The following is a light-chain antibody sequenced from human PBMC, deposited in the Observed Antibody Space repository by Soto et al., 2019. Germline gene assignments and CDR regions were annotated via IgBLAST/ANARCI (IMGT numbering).Light chain of an antibody. V-gene: IGLV1-44*01. CDR3: AAWDDILFYL. J-gene: IGLJ1*01. Sequence: QSVLTQPPSASGTPGQRVTLSCSGSPSNIGTNAVAWYQHLPGTAPKLLIYGDDQRPSGVPARFSGSKSGTSASLAISGLQSDDVAVYYCAAWDDILFYLFGTGTKLTVL. CDR2: GDD. CDR1: PSNIGTNA.